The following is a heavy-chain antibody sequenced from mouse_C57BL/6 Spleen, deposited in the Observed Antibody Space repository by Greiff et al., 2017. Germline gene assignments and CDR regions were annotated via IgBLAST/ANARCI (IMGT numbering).Heavy chain of an antibody. D-gene: IGHD1-1*01. Sequence: VQLQQSVAELVRPGASVKLSCTASGFNIKNTYMHWVKQRPEQGLEWIGRIDPANGNTKYAPKFQGKATITADTSSNTAYLQPSSLTSEDTAIYYCARGDYYGSSYDWYFDVWGTGTTVTVSS. CDR2: IDPANGNT. V-gene: IGHV14-3*01. J-gene: IGHJ1*03. CDR1: GFNIKNTY. CDR3: ARGDYYGSSYDWYFDV.